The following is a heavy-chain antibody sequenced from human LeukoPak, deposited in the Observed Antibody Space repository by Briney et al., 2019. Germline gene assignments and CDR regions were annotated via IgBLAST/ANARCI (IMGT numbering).Heavy chain of an antibody. V-gene: IGHV3-30-3*01. Sequence: GGSLRLSCAASGFTFSNSAMHWVRQAPGRGLEWVAVISYDGNNKYYADSVKGRFTISRDNSKNTLYLQMNSLRAEDTAVYYCARGSAGLQWLVPESWGQGTLVTVSS. D-gene: IGHD6-19*01. J-gene: IGHJ4*02. CDR2: ISYDGNNK. CDR1: GFTFSNSA. CDR3: ARGSAGLQWLVPES.